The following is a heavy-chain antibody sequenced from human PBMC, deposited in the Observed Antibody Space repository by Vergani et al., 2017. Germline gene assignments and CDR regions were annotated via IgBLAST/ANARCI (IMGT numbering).Heavy chain of an antibody. CDR2: INHSGST. J-gene: IGHJ5*02. CDR1: GGSFSGYY. D-gene: IGHD3-10*01. Sequence: QVQLQQWGAGVVKPSGTLSLTCAVYGGSFSGYYWSWIRQPPGKGLEWIGEINHSGSTNYNPSLKSRVTISVDTSKNQFSLKLSSVTAADTAVYYCARVRTYYYGSGSSRGWFDPWGQGTLVTVSS. CDR3: ARVRTYYYGSGSSRGWFDP. V-gene: IGHV4-34*02.